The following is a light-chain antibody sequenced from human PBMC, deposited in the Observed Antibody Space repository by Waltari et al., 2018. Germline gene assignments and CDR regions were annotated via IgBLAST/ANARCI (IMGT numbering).Light chain of an antibody. CDR2: DAA. CDR1: ADINTW. V-gene: IGKV1-5*01. CDR3: QHYKNFPLT. J-gene: IGKJ4*01. Sequence: DVQMTQSPSTLSASVGGRVPITCRASADINTWLAWYQQKPGKAPKLLISDAASLKKGVPSRFSGSGSGTDFTLTITSMQPDDFATYYCQHYKNFPLTFGGGTNVEV.